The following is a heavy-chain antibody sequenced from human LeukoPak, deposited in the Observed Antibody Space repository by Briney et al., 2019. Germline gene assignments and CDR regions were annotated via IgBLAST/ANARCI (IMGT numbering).Heavy chain of an antibody. CDR2: IYATGST. V-gene: IGHV4-61*02. J-gene: IGHJ3*02. D-gene: IGHD3-10*01. Sequence: SQTLSLTCTVSGGSISSGGHYWSWIRQPAGKGLEYLGRIYATGSTNYNPSLRSRVTISADTSMNHFSLKLSSVTAADTAVYYCARHVLLWFGELSADAFDIWGQGTMVTVSS. CDR3: ARHVLLWFGELSADAFDI. CDR1: GGSISSGGHY.